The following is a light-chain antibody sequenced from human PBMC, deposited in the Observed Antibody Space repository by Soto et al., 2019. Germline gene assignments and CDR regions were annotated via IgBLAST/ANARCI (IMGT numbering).Light chain of an antibody. CDR1: QSLHSNF. Sequence: EIVLTQFPGTLSLSPGERATLSCRVSQSLHSNFLVWYQQKPGQAPRLLISSASRRATGIPDRFSGSGSGTDFTLTIRRLDPEDFAVYYCQQRSVWPLTFGGGTKVEIK. CDR2: SAS. CDR3: QQRSVWPLT. J-gene: IGKJ4*01. V-gene: IGKV3D-20*02.